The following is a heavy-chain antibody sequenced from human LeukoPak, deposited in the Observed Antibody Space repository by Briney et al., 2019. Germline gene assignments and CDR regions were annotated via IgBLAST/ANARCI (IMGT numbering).Heavy chain of an antibody. CDR2: ISGSGGST. V-gene: IGHV3-23*01. CDR1: GFTFSSYA. J-gene: IGHJ4*02. CDR3: AKGPAYYYGSGSYRYSDY. D-gene: IGHD3-10*01. Sequence: SGGSLRLSCAASGFTFSSYAMSWVRQAPGKGLEWVSAISGSGGSTYYADSVKGRFTISRDNSKNTLYLQMNSLRAEDTAVYYCAKGPAYYYGSGSYRYSDYWGQGTLVTVSS.